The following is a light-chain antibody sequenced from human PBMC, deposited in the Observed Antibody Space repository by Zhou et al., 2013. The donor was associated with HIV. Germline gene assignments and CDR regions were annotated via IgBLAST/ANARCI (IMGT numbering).Light chain of an antibody. CDR3: QQYNDWSST. V-gene: IGKV3-15*01. CDR1: QTINDK. Sequence: EIMMTQSPATLSFSPGETVTLSCRASQTINDKLAWYQQRPGQAPRLLIYGASARVTGIPARFSGSGSETEFSLTITSLQSEDSAIYYCQQYNDWSSTFGQGTKLEI. J-gene: IGKJ2*01. CDR2: GAS.